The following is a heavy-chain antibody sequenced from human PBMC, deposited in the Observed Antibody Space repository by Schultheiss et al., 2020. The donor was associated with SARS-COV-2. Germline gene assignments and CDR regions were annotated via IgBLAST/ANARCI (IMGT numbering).Heavy chain of an antibody. D-gene: IGHD5-12*01. CDR2: IYSGGST. J-gene: IGHJ4*02. CDR1: GFTFSSYG. Sequence: GGSLRLSCAASGFTFSSYGMHWVRQAPGKGLEWVSVIYSGGSTYYADSVKGRFTISRDNSKNSLYLQMNSLRTEDTALYYCATEYRGFWGQGTLVTVSS. V-gene: IGHV3-NL1*01. CDR3: ATEYRGF.